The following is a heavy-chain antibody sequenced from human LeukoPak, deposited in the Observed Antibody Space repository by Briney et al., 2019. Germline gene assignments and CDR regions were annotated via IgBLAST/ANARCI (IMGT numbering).Heavy chain of an antibody. CDR2: IYTSGST. Sequence: KTSETLSLTCTVSGGSISSYYWSWIRQPAGKGLEWIGRIYTSGSTNYNPSLKSRVTMSVDTSKSQFSLKLSSVTAADTAVYYCAREDYYDSSGYYYDGVSAFDIWGQGTMVTVSS. V-gene: IGHV4-4*07. J-gene: IGHJ3*02. D-gene: IGHD3-22*01. CDR1: GGSISSYY. CDR3: AREDYYDSSGYYYDGVSAFDI.